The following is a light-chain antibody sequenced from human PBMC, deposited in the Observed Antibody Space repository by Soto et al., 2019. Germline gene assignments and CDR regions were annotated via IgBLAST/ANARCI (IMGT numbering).Light chain of an antibody. CDR2: DVS. J-gene: IGKJ4*01. CDR3: RQVGTSLT. CDR1: QSISSIY. Sequence: EVVLTQSPATLSLSPGERATLSCGASQSISSIYLAWYQQKPGLAPRLLMYDVSKRFTGTTDRFSGSGSGTDFTLTIPDLEPEDWAVYYCRQVGTSLTFGGGTNVDVK. V-gene: IGKV3D-20*01.